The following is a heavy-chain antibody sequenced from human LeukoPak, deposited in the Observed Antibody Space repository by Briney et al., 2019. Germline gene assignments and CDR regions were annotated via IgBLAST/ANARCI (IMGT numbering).Heavy chain of an antibody. Sequence: SETLSLTCAVYGGSFSGYYWSWIRQPPGKGLEWIGEINHSGSTNYNPSLKSRVTISVDTSKNQFSLKLSSVTAADTAVYYCARRYYPPKPRYYYYYYMDVWGKGTTVTISS. CDR1: GGSFSGYY. D-gene: IGHD3-22*01. J-gene: IGHJ6*03. CDR3: ARRYYPPKPRYYYYYYMDV. V-gene: IGHV4-34*01. CDR2: INHSGST.